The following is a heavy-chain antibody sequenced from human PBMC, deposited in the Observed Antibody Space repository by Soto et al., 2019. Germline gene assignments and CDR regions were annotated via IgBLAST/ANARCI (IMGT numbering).Heavy chain of an antibody. D-gene: IGHD3-10*01. J-gene: IGHJ5*02. CDR3: ARTPYMVRGVQVNWFDP. Sequence: PSEILSLTCTVSGGSISSGGYYWSWIRQHPGKGLEWIGYIYYSGSTYYNPSLKSRVTISVDTSKNQFSLKLSSVTAADTAVYYCARTPYMVRGVQVNWFDPWGQGTLVTV. CDR2: IYYSGST. V-gene: IGHV4-31*03. CDR1: GGSISSGGYY.